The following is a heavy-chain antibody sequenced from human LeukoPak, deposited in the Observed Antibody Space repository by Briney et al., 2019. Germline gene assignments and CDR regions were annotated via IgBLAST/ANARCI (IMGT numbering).Heavy chain of an antibody. CDR2: ISGDGGST. D-gene: IGHD3-22*01. J-gene: IGHJ3*02. CDR3: AKGRYYYDSSDAFDI. V-gene: IGHV3-43*02. Sequence: AGGSLRLSCAASGFTFDDYAMHWVRRAPGKGLEWVSLISGDGGSTYYADSVKGRFTISRDNSKNSLYLQMNSLRTEDTALYYCAKGRYYYDSSDAFDIWGQGTMVTVSS. CDR1: GFTFDDYA.